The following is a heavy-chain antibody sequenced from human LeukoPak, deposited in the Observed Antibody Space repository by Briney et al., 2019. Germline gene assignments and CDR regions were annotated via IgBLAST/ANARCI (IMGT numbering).Heavy chain of an antibody. V-gene: IGHV1-2*06. CDR1: GYTFTGYY. CDR3: SRGNKQLGYYYYYYMDV. Sequence: GASVKVSCKASGYTFTGYYMHWVRQAPGQGLEWMGRINPNSGGTNYAQKFQGRVTMTRDTSISTAYMELSRLRSDDTAVAYCSRGNKQLGYYYYYYMDVWGKGTTVTVSS. CDR2: INPNSGGT. J-gene: IGHJ6*03. D-gene: IGHD6-13*01.